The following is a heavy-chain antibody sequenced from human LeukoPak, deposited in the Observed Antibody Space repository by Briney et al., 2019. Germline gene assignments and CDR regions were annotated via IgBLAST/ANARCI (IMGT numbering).Heavy chain of an antibody. CDR2: ISGGGGSI. J-gene: IGHJ3*02. Sequence: GGSLRLSCAASGFTFSDYYMSWIRQAPGKGLEWVSYISGGGGSIYYADSVKGRFTISRDNAKNSLYLQMNSLRAEDTAVYYCARAKGTAMANAFDIWGQGTMVTVSS. D-gene: IGHD5-18*01. V-gene: IGHV3-11*01. CDR1: GFTFSDYY. CDR3: ARAKGTAMANAFDI.